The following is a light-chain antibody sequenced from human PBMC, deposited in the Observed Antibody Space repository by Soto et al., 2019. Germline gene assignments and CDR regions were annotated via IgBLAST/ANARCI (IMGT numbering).Light chain of an antibody. J-gene: IGKJ2*01. CDR2: EAS. V-gene: IGKV1-33*01. CDR3: QHYDNLPRYT. Sequence: DIQMTQSPSSLSTSVGERVTITCQASQDISNSLNWYQQKPGKAPNLLIYEASKFQTGVPSRFSGGGSGTHFTFTISNLQTEDIATYYCQHYDNLPRYTFGLGTKLEIK. CDR1: QDISNS.